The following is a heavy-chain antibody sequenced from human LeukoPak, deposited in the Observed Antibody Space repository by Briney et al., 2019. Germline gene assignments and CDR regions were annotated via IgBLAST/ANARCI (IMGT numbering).Heavy chain of an antibody. J-gene: IGHJ4*02. V-gene: IGHV3-74*01. D-gene: IGHD3-10*01. CDR2: IYNDGSRT. Sequence: GGSLRLSCAASGFPFSSYWMHWVRQAPGKGLLWVSRIYNDGSRTTYADSVKGRFTISRDNSKNTLYLQMNSLRAEDTAVYYCARAGTWFGELYNFDYWGQGTLVTVSS. CDR3: ARAGTWFGELYNFDY. CDR1: GFPFSSYW.